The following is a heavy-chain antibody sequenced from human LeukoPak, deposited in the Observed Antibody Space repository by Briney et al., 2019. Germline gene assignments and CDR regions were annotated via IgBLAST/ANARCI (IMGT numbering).Heavy chain of an antibody. CDR2: INPNSGGT. J-gene: IGHJ3*02. CDR1: GYIFTDYY. CDR3: ARVMGITMIVVVGGHAFDI. Sequence: ASVKVSCKASGYIFTDYYMHWVRQAPGQGLEWMGWINPNSGGTNYAQKFQGRVTMTRDTSISTAYMELSRLRSDDTAVYYCARVMGITMIVVVGGHAFDIWGQGTMVTVSS. V-gene: IGHV1-2*02. D-gene: IGHD3-22*01.